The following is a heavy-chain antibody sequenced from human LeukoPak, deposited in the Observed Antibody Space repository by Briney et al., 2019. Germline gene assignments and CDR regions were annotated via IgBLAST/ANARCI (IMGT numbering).Heavy chain of an antibody. J-gene: IGHJ4*02. D-gene: IGHD5-18*01. CDR2: IIPIFGTA. V-gene: IGHV1-69*13. Sequence: EASVKVSCKASGGTFSSYAISWVRQAPGQGLEWMGGIIPIFGTANYAQKFQGRVTITADESTSTAYVELSSLRSEDTAVYYCARGYSYGYAPYWGQGTLVTVSS. CDR3: ARGYSYGYAPY. CDR1: GGTFSSYA.